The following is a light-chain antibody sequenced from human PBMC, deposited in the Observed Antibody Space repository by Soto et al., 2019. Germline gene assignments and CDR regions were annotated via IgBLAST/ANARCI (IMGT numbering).Light chain of an antibody. Sequence: DIEMSQSPSSLSASVGDRVTITCRASQSLNRWLAWYQQKPGKAPKLLIYDASSLQSGVPSRFSGSGSGTGVAPTATSAQTDQLANHYYQQYIPPAWTVGRETKEDMK. CDR1: QSLNRW. CDR2: DAS. J-gene: IGKJ1*01. CDR3: QQYIPPAWT. V-gene: IGKV1-5*01.